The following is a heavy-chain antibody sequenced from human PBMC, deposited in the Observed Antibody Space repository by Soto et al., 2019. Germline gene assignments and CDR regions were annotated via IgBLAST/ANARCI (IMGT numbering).Heavy chain of an antibody. CDR2: IYYSGST. V-gene: IGHV4-31*03. CDR3: ARTPYDSSGYGIFDY. J-gene: IGHJ4*02. D-gene: IGHD3-22*01. CDR1: SGSISSGGYY. Sequence: QVQLQESGPGLVNPSQTLSLACTVSSGSISSGGYYWSWIRQHPGKGLEWIGYIYYSGSTYYNPSLRSRVTISVDTSKNQFSLKLSSVTAADTAAYYCARTPYDSSGYGIFDYWGQGTLVTVSS.